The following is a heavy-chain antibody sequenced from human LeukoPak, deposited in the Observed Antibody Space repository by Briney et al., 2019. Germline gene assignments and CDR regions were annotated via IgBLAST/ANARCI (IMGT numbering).Heavy chain of an antibody. CDR3: ARGYCSGGSCYSYYYYYMDV. CDR2: INPNSGGT. CDR1: GYTFTVYY. D-gene: IGHD2-15*01. Sequence: ASVNVSCKASGYTFTVYYMHWVRQAPGQGLEWMGWINPNSGGTNYAQKFQGRVTMTRDTSISTAYMELSRLRSDDTAVYYCARGYCSGGSCYSYYYYYMDVWGKGTTVTVSS. J-gene: IGHJ6*03. V-gene: IGHV1-2*02.